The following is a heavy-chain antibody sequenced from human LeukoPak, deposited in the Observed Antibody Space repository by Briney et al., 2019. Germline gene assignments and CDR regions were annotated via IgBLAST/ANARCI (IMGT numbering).Heavy chain of an antibody. CDR1: GFTFSNYG. CDR3: AKDR. V-gene: IGHV3-33*06. CDR2: IWCDGGSR. J-gene: IGHJ4*02. Sequence: PGGSLRLSCAASGFTFSNYGMHWVRQAPGKGLEWLAAIWCDGGSRYYADSVKGRFTISRDNSKNTLYLQMNSLRAEDTAVYYCAKDRWGQGTLVTVSS.